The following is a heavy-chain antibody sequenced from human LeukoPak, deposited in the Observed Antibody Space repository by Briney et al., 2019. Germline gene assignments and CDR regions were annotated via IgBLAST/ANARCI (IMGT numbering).Heavy chain of an antibody. Sequence: GGSLRLSCAASRITFRSYGMHWVRQAPGKGLEWVAVISYDGSHKYYADSVKGRFSISRDNSKNTLYLQMNSLRADDTAVYYCAKGARGDTVTSIVGVNWFDPWGQGTLVTVSS. D-gene: IGHD4-17*01. CDR2: ISYDGSHK. CDR1: RITFRSYG. J-gene: IGHJ5*02. V-gene: IGHV3-30*18. CDR3: AKGARGDTVTSIVGVNWFDP.